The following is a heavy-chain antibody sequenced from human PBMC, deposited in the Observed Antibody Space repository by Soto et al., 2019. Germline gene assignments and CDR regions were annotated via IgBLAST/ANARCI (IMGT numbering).Heavy chain of an antibody. CDR2: IYYRGST. CDR3: ARQQLLPFYYDLDV. V-gene: IGHV4-59*01. D-gene: IGHD6-13*01. Sequence: SETLSLTCTVSGGSISGYYWSWIRQSPGKGLEYIGYIYYRGSTNYNPSLKSRVTMSVDTSRNQFSLKVNSVTAADTAVYYCARQQLLPFYYDLDVWGQGTTVTVSS. CDR1: GGSISGYY. J-gene: IGHJ6*02.